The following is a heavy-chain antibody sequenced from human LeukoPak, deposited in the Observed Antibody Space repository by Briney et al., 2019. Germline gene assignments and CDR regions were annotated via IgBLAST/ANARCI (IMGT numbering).Heavy chain of an antibody. V-gene: IGHV4-4*07. Sequence: SETLSLTCTVTGGSISGYYWNWIRQPAGKGLEWIGRIYVSESTNYNPSLKSRVTMSVDTSKNQFSLKMSSVTAADTAVYYCTRGQDGYDDYWGQGTLVTVSS. CDR3: TRGQDGYDDY. D-gene: IGHD5-24*01. CDR2: IYVSEST. J-gene: IGHJ4*02. CDR1: GGSISGYY.